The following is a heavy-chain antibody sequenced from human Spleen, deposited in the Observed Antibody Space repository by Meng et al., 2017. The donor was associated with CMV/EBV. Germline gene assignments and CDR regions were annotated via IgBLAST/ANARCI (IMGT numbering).Heavy chain of an antibody. CDR1: GFTFDDYG. J-gene: IGHJ4*02. V-gene: IGHV3-20*03. CDR2: INWNGGST. CDR3: ARDLDSSIAAGGFDY. Sequence: SGFTFDDYGMVWVRQAPGKGLEWVSGINWNGGSTGYADSVKGRFTISRDNAKNSLYLQMNSLRAEDTALYYCARDLDSSIAAGGFDYWGQGTLVTVSS. D-gene: IGHD6-6*01.